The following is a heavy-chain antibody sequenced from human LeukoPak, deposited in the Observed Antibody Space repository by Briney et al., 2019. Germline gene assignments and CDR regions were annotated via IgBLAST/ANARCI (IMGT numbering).Heavy chain of an antibody. CDR1: GYTLTELS. D-gene: IGHD3-22*01. J-gene: IGHJ4*02. CDR2: FDPEDGET. CDR3: ATELRYYDRSANIGVDY. V-gene: IGHV1-24*01. Sequence: VASVKVSCKVSGYTLTELSMHWVRQAPGKGLEWMGGFDPEDGETIYAQKFQGRVTMTEDTSTDTAYMELSSLRSEDTAAYYCATELRYYDRSANIGVDYWGQGTLVTVSS.